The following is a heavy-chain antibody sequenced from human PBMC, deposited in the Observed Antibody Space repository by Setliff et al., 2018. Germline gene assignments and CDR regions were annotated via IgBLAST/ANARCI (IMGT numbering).Heavy chain of an antibody. J-gene: IGHJ4*02. CDR3: ARAPLESGYNYGQGHYFDY. CDR1: GYTFIDYG. Sequence: ASVKVSCKASGYTFIDYGMSWVRQAPGQGLEYLGWINTNTGNPTYVQGFTGRFVFSLDTSVSTAYLQISSLKAEDTAVYYCARAPLESGYNYGQGHYFDYWGQGTLVTVSS. V-gene: IGHV7-4-1*02. D-gene: IGHD5-18*01. CDR2: INTNTGNP.